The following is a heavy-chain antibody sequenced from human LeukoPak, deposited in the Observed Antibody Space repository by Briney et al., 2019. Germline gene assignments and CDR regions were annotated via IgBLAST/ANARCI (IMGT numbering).Heavy chain of an antibody. CDR1: GFPFSIYA. CDR2: ISGSGGST. Sequence: PGGSLRLSCAASGFPFSIYAMSWVRQAPGKGLEWLSAISGSGGSTYYADSVKGRFTISRDNSKNTLYLQMNSLRAEDTAIYYCAKSLGSVVVTANDYWGQGTLVTVSS. D-gene: IGHD2-21*02. V-gene: IGHV3-23*01. J-gene: IGHJ4*02. CDR3: AKSLGSVVVTANDY.